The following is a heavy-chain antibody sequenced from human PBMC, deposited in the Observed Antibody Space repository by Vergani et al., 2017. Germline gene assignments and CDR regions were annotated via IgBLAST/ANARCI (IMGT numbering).Heavy chain of an antibody. D-gene: IGHD3-10*01. CDR1: GGSISSY. CDR3: ARGITMVRGWLYNWFDP. Sequence: QVQLQESGPGLVKPSETLSLTCTVSGGSISSYYWSWIRQPSLKSRVTISVDTSKNQFSLKLSSVTAADTAVYYWARGITMVRGWLYNWFDPWGQGTLVTVSS. J-gene: IGHJ5*02. V-gene: IGHV4-4*07.